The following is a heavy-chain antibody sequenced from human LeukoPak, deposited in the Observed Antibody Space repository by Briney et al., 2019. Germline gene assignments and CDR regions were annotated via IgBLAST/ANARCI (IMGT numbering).Heavy chain of an antibody. CDR1: GDTFTSYD. V-gene: IGHV1-8*01. D-gene: IGHD3-22*01. Sequence: ASVKVSCKTSGDTFTSYDISWVRRATGQGLEWMGWMSPNTGNTGFAQKLQGRVTITRNTAISTAYMELSSLRSEDTAVYYCVRVLCSGSYDSSGYYVVIWGQGTLVTVSS. J-gene: IGHJ4*02. CDR2: MSPNTGNT. CDR3: VRVLCSGSYDSSGYYVVI.